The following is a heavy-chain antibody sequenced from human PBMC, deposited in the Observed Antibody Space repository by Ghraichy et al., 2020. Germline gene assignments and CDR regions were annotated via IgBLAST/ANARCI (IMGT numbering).Heavy chain of an antibody. CDR2: INLNSGGT. Sequence: ASVKVSCKASGFKFIDSYIHWARQAPGQGLEWMGWINLNSGGTKYVEKFQDRVTMTWDMSVATAFLELRGLGSDDTAVYFCARNDNWKESAFDNWGQGALVTVSS. J-gene: IGHJ4*02. CDR3: ARNDNWKESAFDN. V-gene: IGHV1-2*02. D-gene: IGHD1-20*01. CDR1: GFKFIDSY.